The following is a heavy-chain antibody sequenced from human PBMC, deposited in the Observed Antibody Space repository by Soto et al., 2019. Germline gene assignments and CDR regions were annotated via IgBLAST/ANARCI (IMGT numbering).Heavy chain of an antibody. Sequence: QVQLVESGGGVVQPGRSLRLSCAASGFTFSSYAMHWVRQAPGKGLEWVAVISYDGSNKYYADSVKGRFTISRDNSKNTLYLQMNSLRAEDTAVYYCARGGAAAGTHYYYGMDVWVQGTTVTVSS. CDR1: GFTFSSYA. CDR2: ISYDGSNK. V-gene: IGHV3-30-3*01. CDR3: ARGGAAAGTHYYYGMDV. J-gene: IGHJ6*02. D-gene: IGHD6-13*01.